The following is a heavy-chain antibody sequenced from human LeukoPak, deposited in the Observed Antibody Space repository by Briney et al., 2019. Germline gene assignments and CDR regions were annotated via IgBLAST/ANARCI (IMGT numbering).Heavy chain of an antibody. V-gene: IGHV4-59*08. Sequence: SETLSLTCSVSGSSMNLYSWNWIRQSPGKGLEWIAYMYYSGTTNYNPSLENRAAISLDLSRHRFSLRLSSVTAADTAVYFCAVGYCSSASCLPGGHYYYYMDVWGKGTTVTVSS. D-gene: IGHD2-2*01. CDR2: MYYSGTT. J-gene: IGHJ6*03. CDR3: AVGYCSSASCLPGGHYYYYMDV. CDR1: GSSMNLYS.